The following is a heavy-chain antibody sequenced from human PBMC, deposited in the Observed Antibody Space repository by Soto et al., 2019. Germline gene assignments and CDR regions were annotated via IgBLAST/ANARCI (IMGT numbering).Heavy chain of an antibody. J-gene: IGHJ5*02. Sequence: PGGSLRLSCAASGFNFSPYAIHWVRQDTGKGLEWVAIISYDGTEKYYADSVKGRITISRDNSKNILFLQMNNLRAEDSATYYCARDVAYGAGNYYDRNNWFDPWGQETLVTVSS. CDR1: GFNFSPYA. V-gene: IGHV3-30*14. CDR2: ISYDGTEK. CDR3: ARDVAYGAGNYYDRNNWFDP. D-gene: IGHD3-10*01.